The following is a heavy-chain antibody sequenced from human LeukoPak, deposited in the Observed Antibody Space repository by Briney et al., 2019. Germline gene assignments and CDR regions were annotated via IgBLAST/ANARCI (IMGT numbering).Heavy chain of an antibody. CDR1: GFTFDDYA. Sequence: GGSLRLSCAASGFTFDDYAMHWVRQAPGKGLEWVSGISWNSGSIGYADSVKGRFTISRDNAKNSLYLQMNSLRAEDTALYYCAKDRDDSSGYYFDYWGQGTLVTVSS. CDR3: AKDRDDSSGYYFDY. D-gene: IGHD3-22*01. J-gene: IGHJ4*02. CDR2: ISWNSGSI. V-gene: IGHV3-9*01.